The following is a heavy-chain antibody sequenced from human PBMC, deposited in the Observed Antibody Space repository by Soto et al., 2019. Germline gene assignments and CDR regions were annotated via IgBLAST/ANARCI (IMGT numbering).Heavy chain of an antibody. D-gene: IGHD4-17*01. Sequence: PGGSLRLSCAASGFTFSTYAMNWGRQAPGKGLEWVSTISGSGNSTYSADSVKGRFTISRDNSKNMLYLQTNSLRAEDTAVYYCARDRYGDPLWGQDDFDYWGQGTLVTVSS. V-gene: IGHV3-23*01. CDR2: ISGSGNST. J-gene: IGHJ4*02. CDR1: GFTFSTYA. CDR3: ARDRYGDPLWGQDDFDY.